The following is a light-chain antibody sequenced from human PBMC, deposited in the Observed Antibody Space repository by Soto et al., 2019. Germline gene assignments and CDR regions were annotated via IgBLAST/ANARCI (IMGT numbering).Light chain of an antibody. CDR1: RGHSSYI. V-gene: IGLV4-60*03. CDR2: LEGSGSY. Sequence: QPVLTQSSSASASLGSSVKLTCTLSRGHSSYIIAWHQQQPGKAPRYLMKLEGSGSYNKGSGVPDRFSGSSSGAVRYLTISNLQSDDEADYYCETRDTNTRVFGGRTKLTVL. CDR3: ETRDTNTRV. J-gene: IGLJ3*02.